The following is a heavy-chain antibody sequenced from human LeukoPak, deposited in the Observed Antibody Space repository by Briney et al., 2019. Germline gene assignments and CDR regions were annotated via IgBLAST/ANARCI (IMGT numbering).Heavy chain of an antibody. V-gene: IGHV3-21*04. Sequence: GGSLRLSCAASGFTFSSYAMSWVRQAPGKGLEWVSSISYTGTYIYYADSVKGRFTISKDNAQNSLYLQMNSLRAEDTAIYYCVRDRGTYRPIDYWGQGTLVTVSS. CDR1: GFTFSSYA. CDR2: ISYTGTYI. D-gene: IGHD1-26*01. CDR3: VRDRGTYRPIDY. J-gene: IGHJ4*02.